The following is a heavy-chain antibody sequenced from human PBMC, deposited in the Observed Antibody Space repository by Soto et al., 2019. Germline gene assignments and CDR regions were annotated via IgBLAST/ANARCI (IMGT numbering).Heavy chain of an antibody. Sequence: QVQLVQSGAQEKKPGASVKVSCKASGYTFIRYAMNWVRQAPGQRLEWMGWNKDGNGNAKYSQKFQGRVTITRDTSASTGYMELSSLGSEDTALYYCARDSGYSYDYNWGQGTLVTVSS. CDR3: ARDSGYSYDYN. D-gene: IGHD5-18*01. J-gene: IGHJ4*02. V-gene: IGHV1-3*05. CDR2: NKDGNGNA. CDR1: GYTFIRYA.